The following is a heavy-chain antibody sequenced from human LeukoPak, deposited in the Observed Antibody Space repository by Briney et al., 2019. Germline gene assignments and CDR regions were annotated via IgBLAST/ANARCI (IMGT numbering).Heavy chain of an antibody. J-gene: IGHJ4*02. CDR3: ARGSSIWYNYDY. CDR2: IWSDGRNK. CDR1: GLTFGNFG. D-gene: IGHD6-13*01. Sequence: GGSLTLSFAALGLTFGNFGMHWVPQAPGKGRGWGAVIWSDGRNKYYADSVKGRFTISRDSSKNTVSLQMNSLRAEDTAVYYCARGSSIWYNYDYWGQGTLVTVSS. V-gene: IGHV3-33*01.